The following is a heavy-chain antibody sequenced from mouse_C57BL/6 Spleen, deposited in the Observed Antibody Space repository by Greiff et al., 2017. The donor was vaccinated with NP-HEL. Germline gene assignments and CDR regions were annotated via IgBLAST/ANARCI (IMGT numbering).Heavy chain of an antibody. CDR1: GYTFTSYW. V-gene: IGHV1-52*01. Sequence: QVQLQQSGAELVRPGSSVKLSCKASGYTFTSYWMHWVKQRPIQGLEWIGNIDPSDSETHYNQKFKDKATLTVDKSSSTAYMQLSSLTSEDSAVYYCARDDYGSSYWFAYWGQGTLVTVSA. D-gene: IGHD1-1*01. CDR2: IDPSDSET. CDR3: ARDDYGSSYWFAY. J-gene: IGHJ3*01.